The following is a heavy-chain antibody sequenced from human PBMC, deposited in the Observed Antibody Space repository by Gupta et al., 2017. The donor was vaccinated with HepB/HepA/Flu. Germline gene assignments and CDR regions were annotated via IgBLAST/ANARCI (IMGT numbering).Heavy chain of an antibody. CDR2: IYYSGST. D-gene: IGHD3-10*01. CDR1: GGSISSITQY. Sequence: QLQLQESGPGLVKPLETLSLTCTVSGGSISSITQYWGWIRQPPGKGLEWIGTIYYSGSTYYHPSLKSRVTISVDTSKNQFSLNLRSVTAADTAVYYCANVMGKELWFNYYYYGVDVWGQGTAVTVSS. V-gene: IGHV4-39*01. J-gene: IGHJ6*02. CDR3: ANVMGKELWFNYYYYGVDV.